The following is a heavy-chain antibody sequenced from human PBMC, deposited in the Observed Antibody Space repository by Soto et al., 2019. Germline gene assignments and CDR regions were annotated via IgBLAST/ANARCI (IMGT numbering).Heavy chain of an antibody. CDR1: GGTFSSYA. J-gene: IGHJ6*02. V-gene: IGHV1-69*01. CDR3: ARVAAMGSSDYYYGMDV. CDR2: IIPIFGTA. D-gene: IGHD5-18*01. Sequence: QVQLVQSGAEVKKPGSSVNVSCKASGGTFSSYAISWVRQSPGQGLEWMGGIIPIFGTANFTQTFQGRVTLTADETTSTAYMELASLGSEDTGVYDCARVAAMGSSDYYYGMDVWGQGTTVTVSS.